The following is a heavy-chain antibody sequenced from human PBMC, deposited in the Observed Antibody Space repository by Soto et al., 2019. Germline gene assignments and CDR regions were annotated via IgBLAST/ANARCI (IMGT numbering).Heavy chain of an antibody. CDR2: INSDGRST. CDR1: GFTFSSYW. D-gene: IGHD3-9*01. V-gene: IGHV3-74*01. J-gene: IGHJ6*02. Sequence: LRLSCAASGFTFSSYWMHWVRQAPGKGLVWVSRINSDGRSTSYADSVKGRFTISRDNAKNTLYLQMNSRRAEDTAVYYCARPPSEGRYFDWWSHYYYGMYVWGQGTTVTVS. CDR3: ARPPSEGRYFDWWSHYYYGMYV.